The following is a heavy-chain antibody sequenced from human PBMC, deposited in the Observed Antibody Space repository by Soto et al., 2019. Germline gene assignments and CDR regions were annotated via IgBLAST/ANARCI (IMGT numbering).Heavy chain of an antibody. Sequence: PGGSLRLSCAASGFTFSSYAMSWVRQAPGKGLEWVSAISGSGGSTSYAQKFQGRVTMTRDTSTSTVYMELSSLRSEDTAVYYCARDLRFGFGALCCYYYYGMDVWGQGTTVTVSS. CDR2: ISGSGGST. V-gene: IGHV3-23*01. CDR3: ARDLRFGFGALCCYYYYGMDV. J-gene: IGHJ6*02. D-gene: IGHD3-10*01. CDR1: GFTFSSYA.